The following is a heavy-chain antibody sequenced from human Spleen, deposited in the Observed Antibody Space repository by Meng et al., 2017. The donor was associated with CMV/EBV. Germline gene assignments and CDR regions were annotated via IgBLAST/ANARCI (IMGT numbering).Heavy chain of an antibody. CDR1: GGSISSYY. V-gene: IGHV4-4*07. CDR3: ARVIAVAGKVLWFDP. D-gene: IGHD6-19*01. Sequence: QGQLRESVPGLVKPSEPLSLTCTVSGGSISSYYWSWIRQPAGKGLEWIGRIYTSGSTNYNPSLKSRVTMSVDTSKNQFSLKLSSVTAADTAVYYCARVIAVAGKVLWFDPWGQGTLVTVSS. CDR2: IYTSGST. J-gene: IGHJ5*02.